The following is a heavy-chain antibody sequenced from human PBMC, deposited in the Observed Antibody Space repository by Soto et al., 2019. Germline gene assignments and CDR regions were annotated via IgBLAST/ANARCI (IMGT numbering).Heavy chain of an antibody. J-gene: IGHJ5*02. Sequence: ASVKVSCKASGYTFTSYGISWVRQAPGQGLEWMGWISAYNGNTNYAQKLQGRVTMTTDTSTSTAYMELRSLRSDDTAVYYCARDVVVVPAENWFDPWGQGTLGTVSS. CDR3: ARDVVVVPAENWFDP. CDR1: GYTFTSYG. CDR2: ISAYNGNT. V-gene: IGHV1-18*01. D-gene: IGHD2-2*01.